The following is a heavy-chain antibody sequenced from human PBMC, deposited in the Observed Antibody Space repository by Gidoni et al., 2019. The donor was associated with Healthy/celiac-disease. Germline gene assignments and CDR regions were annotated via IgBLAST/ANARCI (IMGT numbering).Heavy chain of an antibody. CDR3: ASPSGYSGSYLFY. J-gene: IGHJ4*02. D-gene: IGHD1-26*01. V-gene: IGHV5-51*01. Sequence: EVQLVQPGAEAKKPGASLKITRTGSGYSFTSYWVGWVRQMPGKGLEWRGIIYPGDSDTRHSPSFQGQVTISADKSISTAYLQWSSLKASDTAMYYCASPSGYSGSYLFYWGQGTLVTVSS. CDR1: GYSFTSYW. CDR2: IYPGDSDT.